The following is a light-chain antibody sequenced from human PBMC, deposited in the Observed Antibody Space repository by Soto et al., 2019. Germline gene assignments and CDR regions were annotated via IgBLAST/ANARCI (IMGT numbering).Light chain of an antibody. CDR3: QQYASSQWT. V-gene: IGKV3-20*01. CDR1: QSVSSNY. Sequence: EIVLTQSPDTLSLSPGERATLSCRASQSVSSNYLAWYQQKTCQTPRLLIYIASTRAPGIPDRFRGSGSGTHFTLTISRLEPEDFSVYYCQQYASSQWTFGQGTKVEIK. CDR2: IAS. J-gene: IGKJ1*01.